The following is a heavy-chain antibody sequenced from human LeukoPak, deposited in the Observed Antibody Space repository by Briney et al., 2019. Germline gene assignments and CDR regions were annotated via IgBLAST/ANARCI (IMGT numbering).Heavy chain of an antibody. CDR3: AMYHYSKSSDY. V-gene: IGHV1-18*01. Sequence: ASVKVSCKASGYSLINYGITWVRQAPGQGLEWMGWISAYNGKSNYAQKFQGRVTMTTDTSTNTAYMEVRSLRSDDTAVYYCAMYHYSKSSDYWGQGTLVTVSS. J-gene: IGHJ4*02. D-gene: IGHD4-11*01. CDR2: ISAYNGKS. CDR1: GYSLINYG.